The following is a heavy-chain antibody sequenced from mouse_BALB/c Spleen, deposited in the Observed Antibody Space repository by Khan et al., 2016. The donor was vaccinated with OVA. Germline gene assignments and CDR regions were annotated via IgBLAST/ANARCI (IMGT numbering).Heavy chain of an antibody. CDR1: GYTFTSYT. CDR3: VSDGAYNRNDGWFAY. D-gene: IGHD2-14*01. CDR2: INPSNGYT. Sequence: VQLQQSGAELARPGASVKMSCKASGYTFTSYTIHWIKLRHGQGLEWIGYINPSNGYTNYNQKFKDKATLTADKSSTTAYMELSSLTSEDSALYNCVSDGAYNRNDGWFAYWGQGTLVTVSA. J-gene: IGHJ3*01. V-gene: IGHV1-4*01.